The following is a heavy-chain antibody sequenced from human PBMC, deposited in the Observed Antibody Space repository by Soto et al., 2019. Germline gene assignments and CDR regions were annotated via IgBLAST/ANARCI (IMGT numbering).Heavy chain of an antibody. V-gene: IGHV3-64D*06. CDR3: VRRDCSTTSCLP. D-gene: IGHD2-2*01. J-gene: IGHJ5*02. Sequence: GGSLRLSCSASGFTFSNYATHWVRQAPGKGLEYVSAISSNGGSTYYADYVKGRFTISRDNSKNTLYLQMSSLRAEDTAVYYCVRRDCSTTSCLPWGQGTLVTVSS. CDR1: GFTFSNYA. CDR2: ISSNGGST.